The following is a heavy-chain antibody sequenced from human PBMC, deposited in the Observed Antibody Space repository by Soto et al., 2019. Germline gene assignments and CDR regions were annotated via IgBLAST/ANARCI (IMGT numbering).Heavy chain of an antibody. D-gene: IGHD4-17*01. CDR3: AREGDYPYYYYGMEV. V-gene: IGHV1-18*01. CDR2: INGYNGNT. Sequence: QVQLVQSGAEVKKPGASVKVSCKASGYTFTRYGITWVRQARGQGLEWMGWINGYNGNTKYAQKLQGRVTMTTDTSTSTAYMELRSLTSDDTAVYYCAREGDYPYYYYGMEVWGQGTTVTVSS. CDR1: GYTFTRYG. J-gene: IGHJ6*02.